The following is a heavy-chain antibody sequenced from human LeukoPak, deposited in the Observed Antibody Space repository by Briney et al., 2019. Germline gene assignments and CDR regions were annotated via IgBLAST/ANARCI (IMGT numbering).Heavy chain of an antibody. CDR1: GDSINSYY. V-gene: IGHV4-59*01. J-gene: IGHJ5*02. Sequence: PSETLSLTCSVSGDSINSYYWNWIRQPPGKGLEWIGYIYYTGSTTYNPSLKSRVTFSLDMSKNQFSLKLNSVTAADTAVYYCARGANWFDPWGQGTLVTVSS. CDR3: ARGANWFDP. CDR2: IYYTGST.